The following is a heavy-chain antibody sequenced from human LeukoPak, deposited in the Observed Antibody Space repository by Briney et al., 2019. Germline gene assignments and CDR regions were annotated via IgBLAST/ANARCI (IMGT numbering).Heavy chain of an antibody. J-gene: IGHJ4*02. V-gene: IGHV3-23*01. CDR1: GFTFSSYV. Sequence: GGSLRLSCTASGFTFSSYVMGWVRQAPGKGLEWVSRISGSGDGTYSADSVKGRFTTSRDNSKNTLYVPMNSLRAKDTAVYYCARELMSGYWGQGTLVTVSS. CDR2: ISGSGDGT. D-gene: IGHD6-25*01. CDR3: ARELMSGY.